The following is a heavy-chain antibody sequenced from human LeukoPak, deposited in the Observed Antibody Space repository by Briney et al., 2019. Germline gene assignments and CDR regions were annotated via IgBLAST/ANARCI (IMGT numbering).Heavy chain of an antibody. CDR1: GFTFSSYG. V-gene: IGHV3-30*18. D-gene: IGHD6-19*01. J-gene: IGHJ4*01. CDR3: AKPSSG. CDR2: MSYDGSNK. Sequence: GGSLRLSCAASGFTFSSYGMHWVRQAPGKGLEWVAVMSYDGSNKYYADSVKGRFTISRDNSKNTLYLQMNSLRAEDTAVCYCAKPSSGWGQGTLVTVSS.